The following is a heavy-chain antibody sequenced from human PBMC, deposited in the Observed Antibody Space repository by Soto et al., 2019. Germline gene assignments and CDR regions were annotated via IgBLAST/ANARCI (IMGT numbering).Heavy chain of an antibody. CDR1: GGSISSYY. CDR2: IYSSGST. J-gene: IGHJ4*02. V-gene: IGHV4-59*08. D-gene: IGHD6-19*01. CDR3: ARFGSIAVTRFDY. Sequence: SETLSLTCTVSGGSISSYYWNWVRQPPGKGLEWIGYIYSSGSTNYNPSLKSRLTMSVDTSKNQFSLNLTSVTAADTAVYYCARFGSIAVTRFDYWGQGVLVTVSS.